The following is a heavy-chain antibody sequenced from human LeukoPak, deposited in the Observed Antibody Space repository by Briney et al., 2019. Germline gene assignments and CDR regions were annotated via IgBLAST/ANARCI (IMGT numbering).Heavy chain of an antibody. CDR3: ARRTVYDILTSYAFDI. CDR1: GYTFTSYD. D-gene: IGHD3-9*01. CDR2: MNPNSGNT. Sequence: ASVKVSCKASGYTFTSYDIYWVRQATGQGLEWMGWMNPNSGNTGYAQKSQGRVTMTRNTSISTAYIELSSLRSDDTTVYYCARRTVYDILTSYAFDIWGQGTMVTVSS. V-gene: IGHV1-8*02. J-gene: IGHJ3*02.